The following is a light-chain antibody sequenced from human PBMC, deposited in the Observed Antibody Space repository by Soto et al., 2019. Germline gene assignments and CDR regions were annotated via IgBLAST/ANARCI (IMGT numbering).Light chain of an antibody. CDR2: AAS. CDR3: QQYTTELSLR. Sequence: DLLTITCRASQGISNYLAWFQQKPGKVPKRLIYAASNLQSGVQSRFSGSGSGTEFTLTISGLQPEDFATYYCQQYTTELSLRFGRGTKVDI. CDR1: QGISNY. J-gene: IGKJ1*01. V-gene: IGKV1-17*03.